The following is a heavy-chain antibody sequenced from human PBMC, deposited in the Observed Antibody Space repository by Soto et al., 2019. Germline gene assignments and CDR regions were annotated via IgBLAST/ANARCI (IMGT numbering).Heavy chain of an antibody. J-gene: IGHJ6*03. CDR3: ARDKVYKGPHDYDYHYYYMDV. Sequence: ASVNVSCKASGYTFTSYAMHWVRQAPGQRLEWMGWINAGNGNTKYSQKFQGRVTITRDTSASTAYMELSSLRSEDTAVYYCARDKVYKGPHDYDYHYYYMDVWGKGTTVTVSS. CDR2: INAGNGNT. D-gene: IGHD4-17*01. V-gene: IGHV1-3*01. CDR1: GYTFTSYA.